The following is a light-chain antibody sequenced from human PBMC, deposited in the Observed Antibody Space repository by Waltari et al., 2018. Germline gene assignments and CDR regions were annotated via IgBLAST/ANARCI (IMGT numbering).Light chain of an antibody. Sequence: AIRMTQSPSPLTASPGDRVTITCRASQSVSTYLAWYQQKPGKAPKLLIYAASTLQRGVPLRFSGSGSGTDFTLSISCLQSEDFATYYCQQYYDYQRSFGQGTKVEIK. J-gene: IGKJ1*01. V-gene: IGKV1-8*01. CDR1: QSVSTY. CDR3: QQYYDYQRS. CDR2: AAS.